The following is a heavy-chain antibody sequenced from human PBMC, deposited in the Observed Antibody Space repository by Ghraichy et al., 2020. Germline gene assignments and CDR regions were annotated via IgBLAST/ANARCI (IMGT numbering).Heavy chain of an antibody. Sequence: GGSLRLSCVASGFTFSNYGMSWVRQAPGKGLELVSAIRNSGGLTYYADSVKGRFTISRDNSQNTLNLQMNSLRAEDTAVYFCARGRGNYSYFFDYWGQGTLVTVSS. D-gene: IGHD1-7*01. CDR2: IRNSGGLT. J-gene: IGHJ4*02. V-gene: IGHV3-23*01. CDR1: GFTFSNYG. CDR3: ARGRGNYSYFFDY.